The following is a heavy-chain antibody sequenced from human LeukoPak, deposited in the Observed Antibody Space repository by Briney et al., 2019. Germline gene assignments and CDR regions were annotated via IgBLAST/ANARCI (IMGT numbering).Heavy chain of an antibody. D-gene: IGHD3-9*01. CDR3: AIPRGLQRTLTN. J-gene: IGHJ4*02. Sequence: SETLSLTCAVYGGSFSGYYWSWIRQPPGKGLEWIGEINHSGSTNYNPSLKSRVAISVDTSKNQFSLKLSSVTAADTAVYYCAIPRGLQRTLTNWGQGTLVTVSS. V-gene: IGHV4-34*01. CDR2: INHSGST. CDR1: GGSFSGYY.